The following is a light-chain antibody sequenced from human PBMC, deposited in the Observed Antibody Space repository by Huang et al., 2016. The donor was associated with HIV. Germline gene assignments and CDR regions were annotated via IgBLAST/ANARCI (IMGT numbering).Light chain of an antibody. V-gene: IGKV2-30*01. CDR3: LHGTHWPWT. Sequence: DVVMTQSPLSLPVTLGQPASIACRSSQSLVYSAGNTYLSWFQQRPGQSPRRLIYEVSNRDSGVPDRFSGSGSGTDFTLKISRVEAEDVGVYYCLHGTHWPWTFGQGTKVEIK. CDR2: EVS. J-gene: IGKJ1*01. CDR1: QSLVYSAGNTY.